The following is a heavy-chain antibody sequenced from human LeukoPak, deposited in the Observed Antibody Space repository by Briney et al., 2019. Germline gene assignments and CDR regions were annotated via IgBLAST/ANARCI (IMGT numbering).Heavy chain of an antibody. D-gene: IGHD3-22*01. Sequence: SETLSLTCTVSGGSISSSNYYCGWIRQPPGKGLEWIGSIYYSGSTNYNPSLKSRVTISVDTSKNQFSLKLSSVTAADTAVYYCARTHDSSGYYSFGMDVWGQGTTVTVSS. V-gene: IGHV4-39*07. CDR1: GGSISSSNYY. J-gene: IGHJ6*02. CDR2: IYYSGST. CDR3: ARTHDSSGYYSFGMDV.